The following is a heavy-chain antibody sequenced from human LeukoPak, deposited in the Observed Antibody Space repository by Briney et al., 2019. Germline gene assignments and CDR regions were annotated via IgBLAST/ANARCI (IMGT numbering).Heavy chain of an antibody. CDR1: GLTFSNYA. CDR2: ISGSGGST. CDR3: ARDMGSSSWYRAFDY. V-gene: IGHV3-23*01. D-gene: IGHD6-13*01. J-gene: IGHJ4*02. Sequence: GGSLRLSCAASGLTFSNYAMSWVRQAPGKGLEWVSAISGSGGSTYYADSVKGRFTISRDNSKNTLYLQMNSLRAEDTAVYYCARDMGSSSWYRAFDYWGQGTLVTVSS.